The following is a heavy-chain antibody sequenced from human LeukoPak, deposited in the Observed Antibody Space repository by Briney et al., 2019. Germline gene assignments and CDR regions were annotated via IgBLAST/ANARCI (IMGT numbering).Heavy chain of an antibody. CDR2: ITPIFGTA. CDR1: GYTFTSYD. V-gene: IGHV1-69*13. D-gene: IGHD6-13*01. Sequence: GASVKSSCKASGYTFTSYDINWVREAPGQGLEWMGGITPIFGTAKYAQKFQGRVTITADESTSTAYMELSSLRSEDTAIYYCARDPRYSSSPGRGSFDYWGQGTLITVSS. CDR3: ARDPRYSSSPGRGSFDY. J-gene: IGHJ4*02.